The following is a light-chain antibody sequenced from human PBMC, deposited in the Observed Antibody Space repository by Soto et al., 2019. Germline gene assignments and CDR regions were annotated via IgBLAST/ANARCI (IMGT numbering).Light chain of an antibody. J-gene: IGLJ2*01. CDR2: EVN. CDR3: SSYTLTTTL. V-gene: IGLV2-14*01. CDR1: LGIYNY. Sequence: QSALTQPASVSGSPGQSITISCTGGLGIYNYVSWYQQHPGKVPKLLIYEVNHRPSGISDRFSGSKSGDTASLTISGLQTEDAADYYCSSYTLTTTLFVGGTKVTVL.